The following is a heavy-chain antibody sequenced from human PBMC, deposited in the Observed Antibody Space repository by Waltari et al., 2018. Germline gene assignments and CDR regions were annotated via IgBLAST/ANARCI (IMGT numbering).Heavy chain of an antibody. CDR1: GGSISSYY. D-gene: IGHD2-21*02. Sequence: QVQLQESGPGLVKPSETLSLTCTVSGGSISSYYWRWIRQPPGKGLEWIGYIYYSGSTNYNPSLKSRVTISVDTSKNQFSLKLSSVTAADTAVYYCARAYCGGDCYVFDYWGQGTLVTVSS. V-gene: IGHV4-59*01. CDR2: IYYSGST. J-gene: IGHJ4*02. CDR3: ARAYCGGDCYVFDY.